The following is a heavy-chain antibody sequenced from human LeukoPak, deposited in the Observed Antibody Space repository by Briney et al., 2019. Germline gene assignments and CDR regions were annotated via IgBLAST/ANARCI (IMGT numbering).Heavy chain of an antibody. CDR2: IYYSGST. Sequence: PSETLSLTCTVSGGSISSYYWSWIRQPPGKGLEWIGYIYYSGSTNYNPSLKSRVTISVDTSKNQFSLKLSSVTAADTAVYYCARLLEYRSSSFDYWGQGTLVTVSS. V-gene: IGHV4-59*08. CDR1: GGSISSYY. D-gene: IGHD6-6*01. CDR3: ARLLEYRSSSFDY. J-gene: IGHJ4*02.